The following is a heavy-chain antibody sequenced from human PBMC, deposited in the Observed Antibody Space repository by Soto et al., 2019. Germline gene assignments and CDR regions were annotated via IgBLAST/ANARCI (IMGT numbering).Heavy chain of an antibody. CDR3: ARVGNWNGTYYYYGMDV. Sequence: GGSLRLSCAASGFTFSSYWMHWVRQAPGKGLVWVSRINSDGSSTSYADSVKGRFTISRDNAKNTLYLQMNSLRAEDTAVYYCARVGNWNGTYYYYGMDVWGQGTTVTVSS. V-gene: IGHV3-74*01. CDR2: INSDGSST. CDR1: GFTFSSYW. J-gene: IGHJ6*02. D-gene: IGHD1-1*01.